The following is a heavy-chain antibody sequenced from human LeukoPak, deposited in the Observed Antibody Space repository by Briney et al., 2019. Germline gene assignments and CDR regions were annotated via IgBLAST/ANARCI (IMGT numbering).Heavy chain of an antibody. V-gene: IGHV3-23*01. D-gene: IGHD2-15*01. CDR1: GFTFSSYA. J-gene: IGHJ4*02. CDR3: AKGSGGSSYSGLDS. Sequence: GGSLRLSCAASGFTFSSYAMSWVRQAPGKGLEWVSVISGNSGSTYYADSVKGRFTISRDNFKNTLDLRMNSLRAEDAAVYYCAKGSGGSSYSGLDSWGQGTLVTVSS. CDR2: ISGNSGST.